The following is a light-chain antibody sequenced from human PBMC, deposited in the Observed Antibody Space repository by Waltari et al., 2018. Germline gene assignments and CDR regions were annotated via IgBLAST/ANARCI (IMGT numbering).Light chain of an antibody. CDR2: AVT. V-gene: IGLV2-23*02. J-gene: IGLJ2*01. CDR3: CSYLERTV. Sequence: QSALTQPASVSGSPGQSITIPCAGTSSDVGGYDLASWYQHHPDKAPKLLLDAVTKRPSVVSNRFSGSKSGNTASLTISGLQAEDEATYCCCSYLERTVFGGVTKLTVL. CDR1: SSDVGGYDL.